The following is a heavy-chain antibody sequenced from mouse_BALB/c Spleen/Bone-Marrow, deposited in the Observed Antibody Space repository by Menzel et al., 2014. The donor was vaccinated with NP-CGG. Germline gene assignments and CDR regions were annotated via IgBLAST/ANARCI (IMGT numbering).Heavy chain of an antibody. V-gene: IGHV4-1*02. CDR1: GFDFXGYW. CDR3: ARLGYYGGFAY. D-gene: IGHD2-3*01. J-gene: IGHJ3*01. Sequence: EVQVVESGGGLVQPGGSLKLSCAASGFDFXGYWMSWVRQAPGKGLEWIGEINPDSSTINYTPSLKDRFIISRDNAKNTLYLQMSKVRSEDTALYYCARLGYYGGFAYWGQGTLVTVSA. CDR2: INPDSSTI.